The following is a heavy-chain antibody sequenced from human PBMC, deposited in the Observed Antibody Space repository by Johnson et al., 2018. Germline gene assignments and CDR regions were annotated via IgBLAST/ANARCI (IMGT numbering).Heavy chain of an antibody. CDR3: ARDPRRGLGMNS. CDR1: AGSFRGYY. D-gene: IGHD3-16*01. Sequence: QVQLQQWGAGLLKPSETLSLNCAVYAGSFRGYYWNWIRQPPGRGLEWIGYIYFSGNTNYNPSLKSRVTISLDTSKKQFSLKLRSVIAADTAVYYCARDPRRGLGMNSWGQGTLVTVSS. CDR2: IYFSGNT. V-gene: IGHV4-34*11. J-gene: IGHJ4*02.